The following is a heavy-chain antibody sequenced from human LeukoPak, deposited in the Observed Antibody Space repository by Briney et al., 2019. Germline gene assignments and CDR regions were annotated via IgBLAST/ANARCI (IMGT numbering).Heavy chain of an antibody. D-gene: IGHD1-1*01. J-gene: IGHJ3*02. Sequence: SQTLSLTWAISGDSVSSNTTAWNWIRQSPSRGLEWLGRTYYRSKWYNDYAVSVRGRITVNPDTSKNEFSLQLNSVTPEDTAVYYCVRDGQLGYDALDIWGQGTLVTVSS. V-gene: IGHV6-1*01. CDR2: TYYRSKWYN. CDR1: GDSVSSNTTA. CDR3: VRDGQLGYDALDI.